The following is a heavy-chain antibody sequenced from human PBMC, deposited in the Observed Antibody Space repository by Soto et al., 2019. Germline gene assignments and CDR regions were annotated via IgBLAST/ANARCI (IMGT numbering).Heavy chain of an antibody. D-gene: IGHD6-19*01. CDR1: GFTFSSYA. J-gene: IGHJ6*03. Sequence: GGSLRLSCAASGFTFSSYAMSWVLQAPGQGLEKVSAISGSGGSTSYADSVKGRCTISRDNSKIPLYLQMNSVRAEDTAVYYCAKDFAMAGTSSHRFYYYYMDVWGNGTTVTVSS. CDR3: AKDFAMAGTSSHRFYYYYMDV. CDR2: ISGSGGST. V-gene: IGHV3-23*01.